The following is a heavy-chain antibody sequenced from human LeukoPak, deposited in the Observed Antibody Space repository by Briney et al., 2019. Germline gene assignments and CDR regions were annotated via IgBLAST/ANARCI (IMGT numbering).Heavy chain of an antibody. CDR3: AKDLDDSSGQADY. Sequence: GGSLRLSCAASGFTFDDYGMSWVRQAPGKGLEWVSGINWNGGSTGYADSVKGRFTISRDNAKNSLYLQMNSLRAEDTAVYYCAKDLDDSSGQADYWGQGTLVTVSS. CDR2: INWNGGST. J-gene: IGHJ4*02. CDR1: GFTFDDYG. V-gene: IGHV3-20*04. D-gene: IGHD3-22*01.